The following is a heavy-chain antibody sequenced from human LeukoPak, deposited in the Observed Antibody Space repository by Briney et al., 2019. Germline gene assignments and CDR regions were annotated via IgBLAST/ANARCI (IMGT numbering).Heavy chain of an antibody. V-gene: IGHV3-23*05. CDR3: TTAAGYNYGQY. CDR2: LYIGGNT. J-gene: IGHJ4*02. D-gene: IGHD5-18*01. CDR1: GFTFSSYA. Sequence: GGSLRLSCAASGFTFSSYAMSWVRQAPGKGLEWVSALYIGGNTYYADSVRGRFTISRDNSKNTLYLQMNSLRAEDTAIYYCTTAAGYNYGQYWGQGTLVTVSS.